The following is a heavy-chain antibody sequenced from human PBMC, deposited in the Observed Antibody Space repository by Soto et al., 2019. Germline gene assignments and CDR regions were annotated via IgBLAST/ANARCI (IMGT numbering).Heavy chain of an antibody. D-gene: IGHD3-10*01. CDR2: IKEDGSEK. CDR1: GFTFSSYW. J-gene: IGHJ4*02. CDR3: ARADYYGSGGDY. V-gene: IGHV3-7*01. Sequence: EVQLVESGGGLVQPGGSLRLSCAASGFTFSSYWMSWVRQAPGKGLEWVANIKEDGSEKYYVDSVKGRFTISRDPAENSLYLQMDSLRAEDTAVYYCARADYYGSGGDYWGQGTLVTVSS.